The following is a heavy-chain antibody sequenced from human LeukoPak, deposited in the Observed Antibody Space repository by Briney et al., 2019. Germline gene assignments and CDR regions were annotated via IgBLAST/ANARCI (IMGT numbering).Heavy chain of an antibody. D-gene: IGHD2/OR15-2a*01. CDR2: IYYSGST. Sequence: KASETLSLTCTVSGGSISSYYWSWIRQPPGKGLEWIGYIYYSGSTNYNPSLKSRVTISVDTSKNQFSLKLSSVTAADTAVYYCARDRTTSSGYYYYYMDVWGKGTTVTVSS. J-gene: IGHJ6*03. CDR3: ARDRTTSSGYYYYYMDV. CDR1: GGSISSYY. V-gene: IGHV4-59*01.